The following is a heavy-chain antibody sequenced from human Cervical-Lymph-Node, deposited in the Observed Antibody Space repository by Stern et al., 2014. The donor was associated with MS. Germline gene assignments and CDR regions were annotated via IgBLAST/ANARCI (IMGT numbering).Heavy chain of an antibody. CDR1: GGTFNVYG. J-gene: IGHJ6*02. CDR2: IIPI. V-gene: IGHV1-69*01. CDR3: ARDGRHTNNFGLDV. Sequence: VQLVESGAEVKKPGSSVKVSCKASGGTFNVYGINWLRQAPGQGLEWMGVIIPIITAYASTRTSSMQLSSLRSDDTAVYYCARDGRHTNNFGLDVWGQGTTVTVSS.